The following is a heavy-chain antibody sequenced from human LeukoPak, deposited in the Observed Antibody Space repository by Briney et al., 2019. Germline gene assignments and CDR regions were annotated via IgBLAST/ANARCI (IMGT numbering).Heavy chain of an antibody. CDR1: GGSISSYY. V-gene: IGHV4-59*08. Sequence: SETLPLTCTVSGGSISSYYWSWIRQPPGKGLEWIGYIYYSGSTNYNPSLKSRVTISVDTSKNQFPLKLSSVTAADTAVYYCARISAYSGTYYWGQGTLVTVSS. CDR2: IYYSGST. D-gene: IGHD1-26*01. CDR3: ARISAYSGTYY. J-gene: IGHJ4*02.